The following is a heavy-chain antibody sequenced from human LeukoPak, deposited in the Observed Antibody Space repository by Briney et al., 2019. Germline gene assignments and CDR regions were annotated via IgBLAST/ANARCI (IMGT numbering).Heavy chain of an antibody. CDR2: IYYSGST. Sequence: KPSETLSLTCTVSGGSISSSSYYWGWIRQPPGKGLEWIGSIYYSGSTYYNPSLKSRVTISVDTSKNQFSLKLSSVSAADTAVYYCARHFSSIAAAGTIDDLDYWGQGTLVTVSS. V-gene: IGHV4-39*01. J-gene: IGHJ4*02. CDR1: GGSISSSSYY. D-gene: IGHD6-13*01. CDR3: ARHFSSIAAAGTIDDLDY.